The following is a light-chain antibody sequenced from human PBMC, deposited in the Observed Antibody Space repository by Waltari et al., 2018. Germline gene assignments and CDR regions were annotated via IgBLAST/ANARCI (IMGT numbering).Light chain of an antibody. CDR2: DVT. CDR3: CSYAGTSP. J-gene: IGLJ1*01. V-gene: IGLV2-11*01. CDR1: STNIGGYNY. Sequence: QSALTQPRSVSGSPGQSGTISCTGASTNIGGYNYVSWYQQHPGKAPKLIIYDVTKRPSGVPDRFSGYKSGDTASLTISGLQAEDEADYYCCSYAGTSPFGTGTKVTVL.